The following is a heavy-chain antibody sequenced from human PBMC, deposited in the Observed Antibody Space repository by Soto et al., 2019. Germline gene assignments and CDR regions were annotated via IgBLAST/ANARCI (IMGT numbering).Heavy chain of an antibody. CDR2: VYPDDSDT. V-gene: IGHV5-51*01. D-gene: IGHD6-13*01. CDR3: AVMMPGYSSSWYSKYYYHMDV. Sequence: GESLKISCMGSGYKVSTWHNFTSYWIGLVRQLPGKGLEWMGVVYPDDSDTIYSPSFQGQVTISVDKSISTAYLQWSSLKASDTAVYYCAVMMPGYSSSWYSKYYYHMDVWGQGTTVTVSS. J-gene: IGHJ6*02. CDR1: GYKVSTWHNFTSYW.